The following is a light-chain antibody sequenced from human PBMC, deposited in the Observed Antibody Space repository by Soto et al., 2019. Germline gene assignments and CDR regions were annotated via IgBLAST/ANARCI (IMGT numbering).Light chain of an antibody. V-gene: IGLV2-8*01. J-gene: IGLJ2*01. Sequence: QSALTQPPSASGSPGQSVAISCTGTSSDIGAYKFVSWYQQPPGKAPKLIIYEVSIRPSGVPDRFSGSKSGNTASLTVSGLLAEDEADYYCSLYAGTNSVVFGGGTKVTVL. CDR3: SLYAGTNSVV. CDR2: EVS. CDR1: SSDIGAYKF.